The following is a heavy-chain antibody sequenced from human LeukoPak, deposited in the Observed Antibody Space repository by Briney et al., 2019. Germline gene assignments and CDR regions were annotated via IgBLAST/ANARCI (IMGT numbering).Heavy chain of an antibody. CDR2: ISNSGDSP. V-gene: IGHV3-23*01. Sequence: GGSLRLSCAASGFTFTTYAMSWVRQAPGKGLEWVSAISNSGDSPYYADSVKGRFTISRDNSKNTLYLQINSLRAEDTAVYYCAKHGPVAGIFRAFDFWGQGTLVTASS. CDR3: AKHGPVAGIFRAFDF. CDR1: GFTFTTYA. D-gene: IGHD6-19*01. J-gene: IGHJ4*02.